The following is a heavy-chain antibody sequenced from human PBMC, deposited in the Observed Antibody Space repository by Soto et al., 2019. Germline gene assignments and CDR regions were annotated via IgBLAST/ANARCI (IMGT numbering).Heavy chain of an antibody. Sequence: GGSLRLSCAASGFTFSSYGMHWVRQAPGKGLEWVAVISYDGSNKYFADSVKGRFTISRDNSKNTLYLQMNSLRAEDTAVYYCAKALSIAAAGPFDYWGQGTLVTVSS. CDR3: AKALSIAAAGPFDY. CDR2: ISYDGSNK. J-gene: IGHJ4*02. D-gene: IGHD6-13*01. V-gene: IGHV3-30*18. CDR1: GFTFSSYG.